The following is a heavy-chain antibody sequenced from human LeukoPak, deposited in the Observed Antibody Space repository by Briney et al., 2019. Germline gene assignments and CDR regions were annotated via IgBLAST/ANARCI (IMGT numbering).Heavy chain of an antibody. D-gene: IGHD6-19*01. CDR1: GGSISSSSYY. CDR3: ARRSGWYYFDY. V-gene: IGHV4-39*01. Sequence: SETLSLTCTVSGGSISSSSYYWGWIRQPPGKGLAWIGSIYYSGSTYYNPSLKSRVTISVDTSKNQFSLKLSSVTAADTAVYYCARRSGWYYFDYWGQGTLVTVSS. J-gene: IGHJ4*02. CDR2: IYYSGST.